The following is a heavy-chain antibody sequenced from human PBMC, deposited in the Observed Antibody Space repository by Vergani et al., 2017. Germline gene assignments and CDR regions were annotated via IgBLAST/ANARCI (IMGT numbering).Heavy chain of an antibody. CDR3: AKDRTFIGIVVAGPFDY. CDR1: GFTFDDYA. V-gene: IGHV3-9*01. D-gene: IGHD6-19*01. CDR2: ISWNSGSI. J-gene: IGHJ4*02. Sequence: EVQLVESGGGLVQPGRSLRLSCAASGFTFDDYAMHWVRQAPGKGLEWVSGISWNSGSIGYADSVKGRFTISRDNAKNSLYLQMNSLRAEDTALYYCAKDRTFIGIVVAGPFDYWGQGTLVTVSS.